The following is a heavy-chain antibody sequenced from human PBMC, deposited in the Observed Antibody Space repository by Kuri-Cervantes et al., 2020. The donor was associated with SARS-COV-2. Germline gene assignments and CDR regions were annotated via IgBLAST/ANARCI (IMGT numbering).Heavy chain of an antibody. Sequence: ASVKVSCKASGYTFTSYGISWVRQAPGQGLEWMGWISAYNGNTNYAQKLQGRVTMTTDTSTSTAYMELRSLRSDDTAVYYCARDPNYESSGYYGLTFDYWGQGTLVTVSS. J-gene: IGHJ4*02. V-gene: IGHV1-18*01. CDR3: ARDPNYESSGYYGLTFDY. D-gene: IGHD3-22*01. CDR2: ISAYNGNT. CDR1: GYTFTSYG.